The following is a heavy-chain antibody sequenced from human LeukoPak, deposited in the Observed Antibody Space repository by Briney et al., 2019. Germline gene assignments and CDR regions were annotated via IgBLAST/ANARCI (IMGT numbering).Heavy chain of an antibody. CDR2: ISGSGGST. J-gene: IGHJ4*02. Sequence: GGSLRLSCAASGFTFSSYAMSWVRQAPGKGLEWVSAISGSGGSTYYADSVKGRFTISRDNSKNTLYLQMNSLRAEDTAVYYRAKRSGQQLVLFAIDYWGQGTLVTVSS. CDR1: GFTFSSYA. D-gene: IGHD6-13*01. CDR3: AKRSGQQLVLFAIDY. V-gene: IGHV3-23*01.